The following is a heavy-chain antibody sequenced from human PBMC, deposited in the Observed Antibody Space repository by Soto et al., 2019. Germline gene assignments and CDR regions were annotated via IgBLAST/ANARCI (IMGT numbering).Heavy chain of an antibody. V-gene: IGHV3-74*03. D-gene: IGHD6-13*01. Sequence: LRLSCAASKFSFNNYWIHWVRQFPGKVPVLVSRINHDGSRTEYADSVKGRFTISRDNTKNTLYLQMNSLRVDDTAMYYCVREPWGFSGTWYDYWGQGTLVTVSS. CDR1: KFSFNNYW. J-gene: IGHJ4*02. CDR2: INHDGSRT. CDR3: VREPWGFSGTWYDY.